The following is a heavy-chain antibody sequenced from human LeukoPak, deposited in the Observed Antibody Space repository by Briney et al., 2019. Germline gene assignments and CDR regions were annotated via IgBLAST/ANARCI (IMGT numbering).Heavy chain of an antibody. V-gene: IGHV1-2*02. Sequence: ASVTVSSTASGYTFTGYYMYWVRHAPGQGLEWMGWINPNSGGTNYAKKLQGRVTMTRDTSISTAYMELSMLRSDDTAVYYCGRDPSGGTHPIDYWGQGTLVTVSS. J-gene: IGHJ4*02. D-gene: IGHD1-1*01. CDR3: GRDPSGGTHPIDY. CDR2: INPNSGGT. CDR1: GYTFTGYY.